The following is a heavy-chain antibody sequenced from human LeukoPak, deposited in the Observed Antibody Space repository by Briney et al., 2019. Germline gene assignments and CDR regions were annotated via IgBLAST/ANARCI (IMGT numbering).Heavy chain of an antibody. Sequence: GGSLRLSCAASGFTFSTYGMHWVRQAPGKGLEWVAFIRYDGTNKYYADSVKGRFTISRDNSKNTLYLQMNSLRAEDTAVYYCARGSEVFGYDFWSGHYIGGNFDYWGQGTLVTVSS. J-gene: IGHJ4*02. V-gene: IGHV3-30*02. CDR3: ARGSEVFGYDFWSGHYIGGNFDY. CDR1: GFTFSTYG. CDR2: IRYDGTNK. D-gene: IGHD3-3*01.